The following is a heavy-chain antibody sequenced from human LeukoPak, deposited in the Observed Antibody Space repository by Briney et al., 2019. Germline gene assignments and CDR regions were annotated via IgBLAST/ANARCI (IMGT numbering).Heavy chain of an antibody. CDR1: GGSISRGDYY. CDR3: ARVYYDSSGLAQFDY. D-gene: IGHD3-22*01. J-gene: IGHJ4*02. V-gene: IGHV4-30-4*08. CDR2: ISYSGST. Sequence: SETLSLTCTVSGGSISRGDYYWGWIRQPPGKGLEWIGYISYSGSTYYNPSLKSRVTISVDTSKNQFSLKLSSVTAADTAVYFCARVYYDSSGLAQFDYWGQGTLVTVSS.